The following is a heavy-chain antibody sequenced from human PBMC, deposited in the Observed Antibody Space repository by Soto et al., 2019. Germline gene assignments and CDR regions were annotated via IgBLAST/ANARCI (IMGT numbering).Heavy chain of an antibody. J-gene: IGHJ4*02. Sequence: PSETLSLTCAVYGGSFSGYYWGWIRQPPGKGLEWIGSIYHSGSTYYNPSLKSRVTISVDTSKNQFSLKLSSETAADTAVYYCARGSRFNYGDYVGYWGQGTLVTVSS. CDR3: ARGSRFNYGDYVGY. D-gene: IGHD4-17*01. V-gene: IGHV4-38-2*01. CDR2: IYHSGST. CDR1: GGSFSGYY.